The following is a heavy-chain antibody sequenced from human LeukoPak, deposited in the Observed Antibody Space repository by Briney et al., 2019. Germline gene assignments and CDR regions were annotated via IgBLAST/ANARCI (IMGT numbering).Heavy chain of an antibody. V-gene: IGHV3-9*01. D-gene: IGHD7-27*01. Sequence: PGRSLRLSCAASGFTFYDYAMHWVRQAPGRGLEWVSGISWNSVNIGYADSVKGRFTISRDNAKNSLYLQMNSLRTEDTALYYCAKDEGLTGIRRNPNYFYGMDVWGQGTTVTVSS. J-gene: IGHJ6*02. CDR2: ISWNSVNI. CDR1: GFTFYDYA. CDR3: AKDEGLTGIRRNPNYFYGMDV.